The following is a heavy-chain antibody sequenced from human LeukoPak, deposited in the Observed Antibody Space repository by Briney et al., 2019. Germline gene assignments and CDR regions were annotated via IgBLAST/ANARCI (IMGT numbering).Heavy chain of an antibody. CDR3: ARDLMPHPYCSGGSCYGGEAPGDNWFDP. Sequence: GASVKVSCKASGYTFTSYGISWVRQAPGQGLEWMGWISAYNGNTNYAQKLQGRVTMTRDMSTSTVYMELSSLRSEDTAVYYCARDLMPHPYCSGGSCYGGEAPGDNWFDPWGQGTLVTVSS. J-gene: IGHJ5*02. CDR2: ISAYNGNT. V-gene: IGHV1-18*01. CDR1: GYTFTSYG. D-gene: IGHD2-15*01.